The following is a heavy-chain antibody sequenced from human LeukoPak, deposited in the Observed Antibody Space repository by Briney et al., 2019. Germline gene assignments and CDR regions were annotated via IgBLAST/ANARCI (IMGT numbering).Heavy chain of an antibody. Sequence: SETLSLTCAVYGGSFSGNYWSWIRQPPGKGLEWIGEINHSGSTNYNPSLKSRVTISIDTSKNQFSLKLSSVTAADTAVYYCARTMLRGLYYFDYWGQGTLVTVSS. D-gene: IGHD3-10*01. CDR1: GGSFSGNY. CDR3: ARTMLRGLYYFDY. J-gene: IGHJ4*02. CDR2: INHSGST. V-gene: IGHV4-34*01.